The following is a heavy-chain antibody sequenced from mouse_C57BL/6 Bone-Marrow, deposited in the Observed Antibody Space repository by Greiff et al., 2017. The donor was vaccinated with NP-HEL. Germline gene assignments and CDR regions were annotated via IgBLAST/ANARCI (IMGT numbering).Heavy chain of an antibody. CDR2: INPGSGGT. V-gene: IGHV1-54*01. D-gene: IGHD1-1*01. CDR1: GYAFTNYL. J-gene: IGHJ4*01. CDR3: ARSRCYGSNYYAMDY. Sequence: VQLQQSGAELVRPGTSVKVSCKASGYAFTNYLIEWVKQRPGQGLEWIGVINPGSGGTNYNEKFKGKATLTADKSSSTAYMQLSSLTSEDSAVYFCARSRCYGSNYYAMDYWGQGASVTVSS.